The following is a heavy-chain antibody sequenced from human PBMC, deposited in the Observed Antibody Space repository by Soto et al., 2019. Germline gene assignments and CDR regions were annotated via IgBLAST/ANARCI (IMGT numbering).Heavy chain of an antibody. CDR1: GDSVSSNSAA. CDR3: ANWRFDY. D-gene: IGHD1-1*01. J-gene: IGHJ4*02. V-gene: IGHV6-1*01. CDR2: TYYRSKWYN. Sequence: SHTLSLTCAISGDSVSSNSAAWDWIRHSPSRGLEWLGRTYYRSKWYNDYAVSMRSRITINPDTTKNQFSLQLNSATPEDTAVYYCANWRFDYWGQGTLVTVSS.